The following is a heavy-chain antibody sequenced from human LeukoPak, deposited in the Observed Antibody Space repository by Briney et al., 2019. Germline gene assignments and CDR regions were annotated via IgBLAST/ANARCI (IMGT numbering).Heavy chain of an antibody. D-gene: IGHD4-23*01. CDR3: ARDRYGGNSVYYYGMDV. J-gene: IGHJ6*02. CDR1: GFTFSSYE. V-gene: IGHV3-48*03. CDR2: ISSSGSTI. Sequence: GGSLRLSCAASGFTFSSYEMNWVRQAPGKGLEWVSYISSSGSTIYYADSVKGRFTISRDNAKNSLYLQMNSLRAEDTAVYYCARDRYGGNSVYYYGMDVWGQGTTVTVSS.